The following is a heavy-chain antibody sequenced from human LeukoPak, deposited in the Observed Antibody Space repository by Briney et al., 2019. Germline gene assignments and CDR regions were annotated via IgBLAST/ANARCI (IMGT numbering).Heavy chain of an antibody. CDR3: ARDGYSFGHDFDY. CDR2: ITSSSSNI. CDR1: GFTFNTHS. D-gene: IGHD5-18*01. Sequence: PGGSLRLSCVASGFTFNTHSMNWVRQAPGKGLEWISYITSSSSNIKYADSVRGRFTISRDNAKNLVYLQMNSLRDEDTAAYYCARDGYSFGHDFDYWGQGTLVTVSS. J-gene: IGHJ4*02. V-gene: IGHV3-48*02.